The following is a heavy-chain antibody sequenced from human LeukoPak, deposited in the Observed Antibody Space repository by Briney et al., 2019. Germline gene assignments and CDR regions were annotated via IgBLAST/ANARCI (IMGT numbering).Heavy chain of an antibody. CDR3: AREGYYDSSGYKDAFDI. V-gene: IGHV1-46*01. J-gene: IGHJ3*02. CDR1: GYTFTSYY. Sequence: ASVKVSCKASGYTFTSYYMHWVRQAPGQGLEWMGIINPSGGSTSYAQKFQGRVTMTRDTSISTAYMELSRLRSDDTAVYYCAREGYYDSSGYKDAFDIWGQGTMVTVSS. D-gene: IGHD3-22*01. CDR2: INPSGGST.